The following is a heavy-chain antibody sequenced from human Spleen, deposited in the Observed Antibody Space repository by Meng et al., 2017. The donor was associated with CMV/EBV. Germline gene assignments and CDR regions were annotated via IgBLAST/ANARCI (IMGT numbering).Heavy chain of an antibody. CDR1: GFTFSSYW. Sequence: GESLKISCAASGFTFSSYWMHWVRQAPGKGLVWVSRINSDGSSTSYADSVKGRFTISRDNAKNTLYLQMNSLRAEDTAVYYCARDQDDFLGFYGVDVWGQGTTVTVSS. CDR2: INSDGSST. D-gene: IGHD3-3*01. J-gene: IGHJ6*02. V-gene: IGHV3-74*01. CDR3: ARDQDDFLGFYGVDV.